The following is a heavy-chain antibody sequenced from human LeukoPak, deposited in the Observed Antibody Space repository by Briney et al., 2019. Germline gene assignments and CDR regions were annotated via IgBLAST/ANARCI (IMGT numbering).Heavy chain of an antibody. CDR2: ISGHNGHT. J-gene: IGHJ6*03. Sequence: ASVKVSCTASGYTFSDYGINWVRQAPGQGLEWMGWISGHNGHTNYAQRFQARVTMTTDTSTSTAYMELRSLRSDDTAVYFCARFPQPGTTSFFYHYMDVWGKGTTVTVSS. V-gene: IGHV1-18*04. CDR3: ARFPQPGTTSFFYHYMDV. CDR1: GYTFSDYG. D-gene: IGHD1-7*01.